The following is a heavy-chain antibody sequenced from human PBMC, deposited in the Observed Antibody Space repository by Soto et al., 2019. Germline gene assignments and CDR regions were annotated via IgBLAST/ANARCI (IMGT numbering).Heavy chain of an antibody. V-gene: IGHV1-46*01. CDR3: ARGGAGSYYMAVREPVEY. J-gene: IGHJ4*02. Sequence: GASVQVSCKASGYTFTSYYMHWVRQAPGQGLEWMGIINPSGGSTSYAQKFQGRVTMTRDTSTSTVYMELSSLRSEDTAVYYCARGGAGSYYMAVREPVEYWGQGTLVTVSS. CDR2: INPSGGST. D-gene: IGHD3-10*01. CDR1: GYTFTSYY.